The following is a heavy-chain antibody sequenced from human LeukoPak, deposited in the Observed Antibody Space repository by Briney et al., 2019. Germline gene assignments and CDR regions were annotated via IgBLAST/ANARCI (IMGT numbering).Heavy chain of an antibody. J-gene: IGHJ6*03. D-gene: IGHD5-18*01. CDR1: GFIFATSW. Sequence: HAGGSLRPSCAASGFIFATSWMTWVRQTPTKGLEWVATINRDGSETYYVDSVRGRFTISRDNAKNSLYLQMNSLRAEDTAVYYCASPPPWIQTYDLDVWGKGTTVTVS. CDR3: ASPPPWIQTYDLDV. CDR2: INRDGSET. V-gene: IGHV3-7*01.